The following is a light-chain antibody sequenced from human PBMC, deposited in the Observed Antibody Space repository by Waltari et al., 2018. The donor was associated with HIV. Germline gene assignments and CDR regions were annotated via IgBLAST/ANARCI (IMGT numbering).Light chain of an antibody. CDR1: DSNVGSQY. J-gene: IGLJ2*01. V-gene: IGLV1-47*01. Sequence: QAVLTQPPSASASSGQKITISCSGGDSNVGSQYVYWYPQFPGGAPTLLLYKNNQRSSAVPDRFSGSKSGTSASLTISGLRSEDEGIYFCGVWDDNLRGVFGGGTRLTVL. CDR3: GVWDDNLRGV. CDR2: KNN.